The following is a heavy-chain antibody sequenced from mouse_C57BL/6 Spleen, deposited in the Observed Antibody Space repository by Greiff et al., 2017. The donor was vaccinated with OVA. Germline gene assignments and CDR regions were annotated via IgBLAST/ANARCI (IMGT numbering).Heavy chain of an antibody. J-gene: IGHJ1*03. CDR2: ISNGGGST. V-gene: IGHV5-12*01. Sequence: EVKVVESGGGLVQPGGSLKLSCAASGFTFSDYYMYWVRQTPEKRLEWVAYISNGGGSTYYPDTVKGRFTISRDNAKNTLYLQMSRLKSEDTAMYYCARHAMGRWYFDVWGTGTTVTVSS. D-gene: IGHD4-1*01. CDR3: ARHAMGRWYFDV. CDR1: GFTFSDYY.